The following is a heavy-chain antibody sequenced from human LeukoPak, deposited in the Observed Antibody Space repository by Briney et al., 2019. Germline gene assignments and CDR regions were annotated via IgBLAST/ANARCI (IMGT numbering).Heavy chain of an antibody. CDR3: ARESMVRGVLYPYYYYGMDV. J-gene: IGHJ6*02. Sequence: SETLSLTCTVSGGSISSYYWSWIRQPAGKGLEWIGRIYTSGSTNYNPSLKSRVTMSVDTSKNQFSLKLSSVTAADTAVYYCARESMVRGVLYPYYYYGMDVWGQGTTVTVSS. CDR1: GGSISSYY. D-gene: IGHD3-10*01. CDR2: IYTSGST. V-gene: IGHV4-4*07.